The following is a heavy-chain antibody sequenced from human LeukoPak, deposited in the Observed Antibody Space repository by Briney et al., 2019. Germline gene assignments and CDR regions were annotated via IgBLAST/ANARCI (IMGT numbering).Heavy chain of an antibody. CDR2: ISWNSGSI. CDR3: ARGLSGYASSLGY. D-gene: IGHD6-6*01. V-gene: IGHV3-9*01. J-gene: IGHJ4*02. CDR1: GFTFDDYA. Sequence: GGSLRLSCAASGFTFDDYAMLWVRQAPGKGLEWVSGISWNSGSIGYADSVKGRFTISRDNAKNSLYLQMNSLRAEDTAVYYCARGLSGYASSLGYWGQGNLVTVSA.